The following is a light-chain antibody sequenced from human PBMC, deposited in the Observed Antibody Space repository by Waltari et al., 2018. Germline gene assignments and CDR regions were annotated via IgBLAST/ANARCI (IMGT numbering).Light chain of an antibody. CDR2: DVS. Sequence: EIVLTQSPATLSLSPGEGATLSCRASENVYNSLAWYQQGPGQAPRLLIYDVSNGATGIPARFSGSGSGTDFTLSISSLEPEDFAIYYCHQRGVWPPTFGQGTKLQVK. CDR3: HQRGVWPPT. CDR1: ENVYNS. V-gene: IGKV3-11*01. J-gene: IGKJ2*01.